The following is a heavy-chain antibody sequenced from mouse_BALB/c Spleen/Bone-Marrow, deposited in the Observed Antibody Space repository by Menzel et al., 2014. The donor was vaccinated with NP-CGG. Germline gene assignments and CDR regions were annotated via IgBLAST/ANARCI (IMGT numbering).Heavy chain of an antibody. CDR2: ISSGGSYT. CDR3: SRQECDWFAY. Sequence: EVKVVESGGHLVKPGGSLKLSCAAPGFTFSSYGMSWVRPNPDKRVEWVATISSGGSYTCYPDSVKGRITISRDNGKNSLYQQMRRLKSEDTAMYYCSRQECDWFAYWGQGTLGTGSA. V-gene: IGHV5-6*01. J-gene: IGHJ3*01. CDR1: GFTFSSYG.